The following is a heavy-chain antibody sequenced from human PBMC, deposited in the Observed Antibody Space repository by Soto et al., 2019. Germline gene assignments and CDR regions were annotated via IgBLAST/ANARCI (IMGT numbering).Heavy chain of an antibody. Sequence: QVQLVESGGGVVQPGRSLRLSCAASGFTFSSYGMHWVRQAPGTGLEWVAVISYDGSNKYYADSVKGRFTITRDNSKNTLYLQMNSLRAEDTAVYYCANGEYSGSAPGDWGQGTLVTVSS. V-gene: IGHV3-30*18. CDR1: GFTFSSYG. D-gene: IGHD1-26*01. J-gene: IGHJ4*02. CDR2: ISYDGSNK. CDR3: ANGEYSGSAPGD.